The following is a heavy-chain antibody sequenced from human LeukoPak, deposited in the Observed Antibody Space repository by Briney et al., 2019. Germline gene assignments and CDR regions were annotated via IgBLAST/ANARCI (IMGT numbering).Heavy chain of an antibody. V-gene: IGHV3-23*01. CDR2: ISGSGGST. CDR3: AKGRAGGLYSSGWYESDY. CDR1: GFNFSSYA. J-gene: IGHJ4*02. Sequence: GGSLRLSCAASGFNFSSYAMSWVRQAPGKGLEWVSAISGSGGSTYYADSVKGRFTISRDNSKNTLYLQMNSLRAEDTAVYYCAKGRAGGLYSSGWYESDYWGQGTLVAVSS. D-gene: IGHD6-19*01.